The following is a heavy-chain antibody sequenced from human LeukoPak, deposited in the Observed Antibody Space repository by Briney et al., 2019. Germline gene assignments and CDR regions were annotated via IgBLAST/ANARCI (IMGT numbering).Heavy chain of an antibody. CDR2: INSDGSST. Sequence: GGSLRLSCAASGFTFSSYRMHWVRQAPGKGLVWVSRINSDGSSTSYADSVKGRFTISRDNAKNTLYLQMNSLRAEDTAVYYCARVSGIAAAGTHFDYWGQGTLVTVSS. V-gene: IGHV3-74*01. J-gene: IGHJ4*02. D-gene: IGHD6-13*01. CDR3: ARVSGIAAAGTHFDY. CDR1: GFTFSSYR.